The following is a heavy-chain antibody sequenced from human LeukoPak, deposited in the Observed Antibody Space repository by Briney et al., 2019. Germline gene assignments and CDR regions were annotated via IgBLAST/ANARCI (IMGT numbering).Heavy chain of an antibody. D-gene: IGHD6-13*01. CDR1: GGSISSSSYY. V-gene: IGHV4-61*02. J-gene: IGHJ6*03. CDR2: IYTSGST. CDR3: ARVAAHYYYYYMDV. Sequence: SETLSLTCTVSGGSISSSSYYWGWIRQPAGKGLEWIGRIYTSGSTNYNPSLKSRVTISVDTSKNQFSLKLSSVTAADTAVYYCARVAAHYYYYYMDVWGKGTTVTVSS.